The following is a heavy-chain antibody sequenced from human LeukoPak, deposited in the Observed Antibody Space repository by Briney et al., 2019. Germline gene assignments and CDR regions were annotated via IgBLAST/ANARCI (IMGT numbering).Heavy chain of an antibody. CDR2: INHSGST. CDR1: GGSFSGYY. Sequence: SETLSLTCAVYGGSFSGYYWSWIRQPPGKGLEWIGVINHSGSTNYNPSLKSRVTISVDTSKNQFSLKLSSVTAADTAVYYCARGRGIAARPHWFDPWGQGTLVTVSS. D-gene: IGHD6-6*01. CDR3: ARGRGIAARPHWFDP. J-gene: IGHJ5*02. V-gene: IGHV4-34*01.